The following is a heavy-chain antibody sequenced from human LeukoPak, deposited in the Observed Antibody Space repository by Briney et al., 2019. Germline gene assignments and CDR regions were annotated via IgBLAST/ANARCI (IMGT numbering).Heavy chain of an antibody. J-gene: IGHJ4*02. Sequence: SETLSLTCTVSGDSITSSAFYWGWIRQPPGKGLEWIGEINHSGSTNYYPSLKSRVTISVDTSKNQFSLKLSSVTAADTAVYYCAGNSGYCSGGSCYSGLDYWGQGTLVTVSS. CDR1: GDSITSSAFY. CDR3: AGNSGYCSGGSCYSGLDY. V-gene: IGHV4-39*07. D-gene: IGHD2-15*01. CDR2: INHSGST.